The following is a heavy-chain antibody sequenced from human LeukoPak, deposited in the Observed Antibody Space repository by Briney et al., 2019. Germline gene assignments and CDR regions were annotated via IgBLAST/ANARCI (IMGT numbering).Heavy chain of an antibody. CDR1: GGSFSGYY. V-gene: IGHV4-34*01. CDR3: ARGTEHLDY. D-gene: IGHD2-21*01. Sequence: PSETLSLTCAVYGGSFSGYYWSWIRQPPGKGLEWIGEINHSGSTNYNPSLKSRVTISVDTSKNQFSLKLSSVTAADTAVYYCARGTEHLDYWGQGTLVTVSS. CDR2: INHSGST. J-gene: IGHJ4*02.